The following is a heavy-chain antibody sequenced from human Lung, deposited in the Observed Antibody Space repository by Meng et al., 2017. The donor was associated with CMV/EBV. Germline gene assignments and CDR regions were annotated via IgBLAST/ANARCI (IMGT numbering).Heavy chain of an antibody. CDR3: ARQWAGSSFDY. Sequence: CSVSGCSVHLPNYYWAWIRQSPGKGLEWIGYISYSGSTTYNPSLNSRVTIAMDKSKNQFSLNLFSLTPADSALYYCARQWAGSSFDYWGQGALVTVSS. CDR2: ISYSGST. D-gene: IGHD1-26*01. CDR1: GCSVHLPNYY. V-gene: IGHV4-61*01. J-gene: IGHJ4*02.